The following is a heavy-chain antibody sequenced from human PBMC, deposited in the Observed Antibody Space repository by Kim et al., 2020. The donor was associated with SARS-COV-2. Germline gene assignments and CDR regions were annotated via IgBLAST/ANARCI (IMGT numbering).Heavy chain of an antibody. Sequence: SETLSPTCTVSGGSISSYYWSWIRQPPGKGLEWIGHIFYSGSTNYNPSLKSRVTISGDTSKNQLSLKLSSVTAADTAVYYCARGSTTPLNWFDPWGQGTLVTVSS. CDR1: GGSISSYY. V-gene: IGHV4-59*13. D-gene: IGHD4-17*01. J-gene: IGHJ5*02. CDR3: ARGSTTPLNWFDP. CDR2: IFYSGST.